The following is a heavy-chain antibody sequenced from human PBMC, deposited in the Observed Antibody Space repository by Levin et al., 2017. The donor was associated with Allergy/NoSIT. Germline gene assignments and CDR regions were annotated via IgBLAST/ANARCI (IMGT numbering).Heavy chain of an antibody. CDR3: AKVQVGYCSGGSCYFDY. CDR1: GFTFSSYA. D-gene: IGHD2-15*01. Sequence: SGGSLRLSCAASGFTFSSYAMSWVRQAPGKGLEWVSAISGSGGSTYYADSVKGRFTISRDNSKNTLYLQMNSLRAEDTAVYYCAKVQVGYCSGGSCYFDYWGQGTLVTVSS. V-gene: IGHV3-23*01. CDR2: ISGSGGST. J-gene: IGHJ4*02.